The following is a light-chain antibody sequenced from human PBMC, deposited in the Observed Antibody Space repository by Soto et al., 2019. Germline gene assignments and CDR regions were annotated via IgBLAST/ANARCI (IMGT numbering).Light chain of an antibody. CDR3: QQRSNWPRT. J-gene: IGKJ1*01. V-gene: IGKV3-11*01. CDR2: DAS. CDR1: QGVSSY. Sequence: EMGMTQSPATLSVSPGEGVTLSCRASQGVSSYLAWYQQKPVQAPRLLIYDASNRATGIPARFSGSGSGTDFTLTINSLEPEDFAVYYCQQRSNWPRTFGQGTKV.